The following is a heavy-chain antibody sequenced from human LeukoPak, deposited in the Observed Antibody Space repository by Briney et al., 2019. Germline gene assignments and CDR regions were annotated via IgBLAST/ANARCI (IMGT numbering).Heavy chain of an antibody. V-gene: IGHV3-23*01. CDR2: ISGSGGST. Sequence: GGSLRLSCAASGFTFSSYAMSWVRQAPGKGLEWVSAISGSGGSTYYADSVKGRFTISRDNSKNTLYLQMNSLRAEDTAVYYCAKGQLWFGETALFDYWGQGTLVTVSS. D-gene: IGHD3-10*01. CDR1: GFTFSSYA. CDR3: AKGQLWFGETALFDY. J-gene: IGHJ4*02.